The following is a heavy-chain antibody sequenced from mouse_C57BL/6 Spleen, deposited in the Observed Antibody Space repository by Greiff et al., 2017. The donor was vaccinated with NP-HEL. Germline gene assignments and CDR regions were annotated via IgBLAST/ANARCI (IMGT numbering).Heavy chain of an antibody. J-gene: IGHJ1*03. CDR1: GYTFTSYW. Sequence: QVQLQQPGAELVKPGASVKLSCKASGYTFTSYWMHWVKQRPGQGLEWIGMIHPNSGSTNYNEKFKSKATLTVDKSSSTAYMQLSSLTSEDSAVYYCASSNYDWYFDVWGTGTTVTVSS. D-gene: IGHD2-5*01. CDR3: ASSNYDWYFDV. V-gene: IGHV1-64*01. CDR2: IHPNSGST.